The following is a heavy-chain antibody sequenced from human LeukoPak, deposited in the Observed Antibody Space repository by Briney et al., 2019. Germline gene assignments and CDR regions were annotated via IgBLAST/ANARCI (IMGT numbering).Heavy chain of an antibody. CDR1: GFTFSSYE. V-gene: IGHV3-21*01. CDR2: ISSSSSHI. CDR3: ARVRSGSRFDP. D-gene: IGHD5-12*01. Sequence: GGSLRLSCAASGFTFSSYEMNWVRQAPGKGLEWVSSISSSSSHIYYADSVKGRFTISRDNAKNSLYLQMNSLRAEDTAVYYCARVRSGSRFDPGPRGPRLSVS. J-gene: IGHJ5*02.